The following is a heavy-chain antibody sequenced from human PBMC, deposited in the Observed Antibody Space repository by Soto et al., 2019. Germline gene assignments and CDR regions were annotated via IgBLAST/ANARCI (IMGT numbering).Heavy chain of an antibody. J-gene: IGHJ6*02. CDR1: GGSFSGYY. CDR2: INHSGST. CDR3: ARGMGYYGSGSYYDRYYYYGMDV. Sequence: SETLSLTCAVYGGSFSGYYWSWIRQPPGKGLEWIGEINHSGSTNYNPSLKSRVTISVDTSKNQFSLKLSSVTAADTAVYYCARGMGYYGSGSYYDRYYYYGMDVWRQGTTVTVSS. V-gene: IGHV4-34*01. D-gene: IGHD3-10*01.